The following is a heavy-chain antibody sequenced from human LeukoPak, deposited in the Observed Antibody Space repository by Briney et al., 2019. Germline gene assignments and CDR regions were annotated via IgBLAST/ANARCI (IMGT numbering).Heavy chain of an antibody. CDR3: ARDNSESAGFGY. D-gene: IGHD4-23*01. V-gene: IGHV3-64*01. J-gene: IGHJ4*02. CDR2: ISSNGDST. CDR1: GFTFSSYG. Sequence: SGGSLRLSCAASGFTFSSYGMHWVRQAPGKGLEYVSAISSNGDSTYYANSVKGRFTISGDNSKNTLYLQMGSLRAEDMAVYYCARDNSESAGFGYWGQGTLVTVSS.